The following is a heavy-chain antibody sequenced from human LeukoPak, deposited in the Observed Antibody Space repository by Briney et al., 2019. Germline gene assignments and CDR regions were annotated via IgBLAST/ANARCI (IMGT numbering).Heavy chain of an antibody. Sequence: SETLSLTCTVSGGSISSYYWSWIRQPAGKGLEWIGRIYTSGSTNYNPSLKSRVTISVDTSKNQFSLKLSSVTAADTAVYYCARGENYYDSSGYYSRYYFDYWGQGTLVTVSS. CDR2: IYTSGST. CDR1: GGSISSYY. D-gene: IGHD3-22*01. V-gene: IGHV4-4*07. J-gene: IGHJ4*02. CDR3: ARGENYYDSSGYYSRYYFDY.